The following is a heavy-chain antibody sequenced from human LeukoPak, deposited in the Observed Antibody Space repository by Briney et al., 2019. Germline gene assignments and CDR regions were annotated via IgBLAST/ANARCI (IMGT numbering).Heavy chain of an antibody. CDR2: IKQDGSEK. J-gene: IGHJ6*03. Sequence: HAGGSLRLSCAASGFTFSSYWMSWVRQTPGKGLEWVANIKQDGSEKYYVDSVEGRFTISRDNARISLYLQMNSLRAEDTAVYYCAREVAAVTTAAGWQNYYYYMDVWGKGTTVTVSS. D-gene: IGHD4-11*01. CDR3: AREVAAVTTAAGWQNYYYYMDV. V-gene: IGHV3-7*01. CDR1: GFTFSSYW.